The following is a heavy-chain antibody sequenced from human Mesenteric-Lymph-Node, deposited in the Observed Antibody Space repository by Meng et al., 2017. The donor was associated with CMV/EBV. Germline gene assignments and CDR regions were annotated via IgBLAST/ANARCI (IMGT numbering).Heavy chain of an antibody. V-gene: IGHV1-46*01. CDR3: ARDSSSTLGWFDP. CDR2: INPNGGDA. D-gene: IGHD6-13*01. Sequence: ASVKVSCKASGYTFTSYYIHWVRQAPGQGLEWMGIINPNGGDATYARNFEGRVTITRDTSTSTVYMDLSSLRSDDTAVYYCARDSSSTLGWFDPWGQGTLVTVSS. J-gene: IGHJ5*02. CDR1: GYTFTSYY.